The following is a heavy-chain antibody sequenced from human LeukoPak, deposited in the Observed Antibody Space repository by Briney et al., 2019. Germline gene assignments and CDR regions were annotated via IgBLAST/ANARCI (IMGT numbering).Heavy chain of an antibody. V-gene: IGHV4-59*01. CDR1: GGSISSYY. D-gene: IGHD4-17*01. Sequence: PSETLSLTCTVSGGSISSYYWSWIRQPPAKGLEWIGYIYYSGSTNYNPSLKSRVTISVDTSKNQFSLKLSSVTAADTAVYYCAREGLYGDYSYFDYWGQGTLVTVSS. CDR2: IYYSGST. CDR3: AREGLYGDYSYFDY. J-gene: IGHJ4*02.